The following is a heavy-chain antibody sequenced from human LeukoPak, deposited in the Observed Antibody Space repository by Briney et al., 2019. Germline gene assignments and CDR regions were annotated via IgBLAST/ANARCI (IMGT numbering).Heavy chain of an antibody. Sequence: SETLSLTCAVSGYSISSGYYWGWIRQPPGKGLEWIGSIYHSGSTYYNPSLKSRVTISVDTSKNQFSLKPSSVTAADTAVYYCARSNYGYPDYWGQGTLATVSS. CDR2: IYHSGST. J-gene: IGHJ4*02. D-gene: IGHD5-18*01. CDR3: ARSNYGYPDY. CDR1: GYSISSGYY. V-gene: IGHV4-38-2*01.